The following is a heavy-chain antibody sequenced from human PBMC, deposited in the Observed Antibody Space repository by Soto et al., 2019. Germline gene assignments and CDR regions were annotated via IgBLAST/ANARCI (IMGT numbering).Heavy chain of an antibody. CDR3: ATSVTLDS. D-gene: IGHD4-4*01. V-gene: IGHV1-18*01. J-gene: IGHJ4*02. CDR1: GYSFTSYG. Sequence: QVQVVQSGAEVKKPGASVKVSCNPSGYSFTSYGISWVRQAPGQGLEWMGWISAYNGNTNYAQKFQDRVTMTTDASPSTAYMELRSLTSDDPAVYYCATSVTLDSWGQGTLVTVSS. CDR2: ISAYNGNT.